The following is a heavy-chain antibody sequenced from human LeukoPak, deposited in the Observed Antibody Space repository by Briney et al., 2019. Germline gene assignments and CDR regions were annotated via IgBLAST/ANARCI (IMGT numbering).Heavy chain of an antibody. CDR2: INHSGST. V-gene: IGHV4-34*01. CDR3: ARLHALGAEEFDP. J-gene: IGHJ5*02. CDR1: GGSFSGYY. D-gene: IGHD3-16*01. Sequence: TSETLSLTCAVYGGSFSGYYWSWIRQPPGKGLEWIGEINHSGSTNYNPSLKSRVTISVDTPNNQFSLRLTSVTAADTAVYYCARLHALGAEEFDPWGQGALVTVSS.